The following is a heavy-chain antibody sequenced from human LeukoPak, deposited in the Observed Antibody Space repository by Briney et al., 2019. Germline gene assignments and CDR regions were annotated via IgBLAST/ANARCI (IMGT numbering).Heavy chain of an antibody. Sequence: GGSLRLSCAASRFTFSSYAMSWVRQAPGKGLEWVSGISGSGDTTFYADSVKGRFTISRDNSKNTLYLQMNSLRAGDTAVYYCAKDRVCSGGSCYFDYWGQGTLVTVSS. CDR1: RFTFSSYA. CDR2: ISGSGDTT. D-gene: IGHD2-15*01. CDR3: AKDRVCSGGSCYFDY. V-gene: IGHV3-23*01. J-gene: IGHJ4*02.